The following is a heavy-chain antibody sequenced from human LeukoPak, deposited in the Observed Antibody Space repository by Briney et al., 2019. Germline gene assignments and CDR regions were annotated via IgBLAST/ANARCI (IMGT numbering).Heavy chain of an antibody. CDR1: GYSISSGYY. CDR2: IYHSGST. CDR3: ARGRIGSGWYRNWFDP. V-gene: IGHV4-38-2*02. Sequence: SETLSLTCTVSGYSISSGYYWGWIRQPPGKGLEWIGSIYHSGSTYYNPSLKSRVTISVDTSKNQFSLKLSSVTAADTAVYYCARGRIGSGWYRNWFDPWGQGTLVTVSS. J-gene: IGHJ5*02. D-gene: IGHD6-19*01.